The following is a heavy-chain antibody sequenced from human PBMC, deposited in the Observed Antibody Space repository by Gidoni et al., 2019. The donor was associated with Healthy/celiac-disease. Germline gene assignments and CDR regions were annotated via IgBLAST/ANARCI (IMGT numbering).Heavy chain of an antibody. CDR2: ISGSGGST. Sequence: EVQLLESGGGLVQPGGSLRLSCAASGFTFSSYAMRWVRQPPGKGLEWVSAISGSGGSTYYADSVKGRFNISRDNSKNTLYLQMNRLRAEDTAVYYCAKGYIAAAGHYYGMDVWGQGTTVTVSS. CDR3: AKGYIAAAGHYYGMDV. D-gene: IGHD6-13*01. V-gene: IGHV3-23*01. CDR1: GFTFSSYA. J-gene: IGHJ6*02.